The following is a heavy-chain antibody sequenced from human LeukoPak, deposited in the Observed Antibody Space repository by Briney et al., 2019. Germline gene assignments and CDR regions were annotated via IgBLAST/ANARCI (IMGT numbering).Heavy chain of an antibody. CDR3: ARGSCSSRSCYKRFNGLDV. CDR2: FHTAGDT. D-gene: IGHD2-2*01. CDR1: GFTFSNYD. V-gene: IGHV3-13*01. Sequence: VGSLRLSCAASGFTFSNYDMHWVRQATGKGLEWVSAFHTAGDTHYSGSVKGRFATSRENAKNSFYLQMNNLRAGDTAVYYCARGSCSSRSCYKRFNGLDVWGQGTPVTVSS. J-gene: IGHJ6*02.